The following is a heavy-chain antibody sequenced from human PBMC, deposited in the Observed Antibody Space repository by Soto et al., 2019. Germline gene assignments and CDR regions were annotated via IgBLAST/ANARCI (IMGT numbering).Heavy chain of an antibody. D-gene: IGHD3-10*01. Sequence: SETLSLTCTVSGGSISSYYWTWIRQPPGKGLEWIGYIYYSGSTNYNPSLKSRVTISVDTSKNQFSLKLSSVTAADTAVYYCARGGMVDYYGSGSYYRLTYDYWGQGTLVTVSS. CDR1: GGSISSYY. CDR3: ARGGMVDYYGSGSYYRLTYDY. CDR2: IYYSGST. V-gene: IGHV4-59*01. J-gene: IGHJ4*02.